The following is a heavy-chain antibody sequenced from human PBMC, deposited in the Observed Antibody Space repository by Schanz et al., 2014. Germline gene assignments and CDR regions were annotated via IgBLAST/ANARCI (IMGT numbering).Heavy chain of an antibody. J-gene: IGHJ6*03. V-gene: IGHV4-4*02. CDR1: GGSISSSNW. D-gene: IGHD3-10*01. Sequence: QVQLQESGPGLVKPSGTLSLTCAVSGGSISSSNWWSWVRQPPGKGLEWIGEIYHSGRTNYNPSLKSRVTISVDNSTNEYSLKLSSVTAADTAVYYCARGAGGGSGTYYGAYYNYYYMDVWGKGTTVTVS. CDR3: ARGAGGGSGTYYGAYYNYYYMDV. CDR2: IYHSGRT.